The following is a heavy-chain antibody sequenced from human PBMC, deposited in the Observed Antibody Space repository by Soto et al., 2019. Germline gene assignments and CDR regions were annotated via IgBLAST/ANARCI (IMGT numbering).Heavy chain of an antibody. D-gene: IGHD3-22*01. CDR2: ISVGSGSI. CDR3: VRDDRWAFDI. CDR1: GFSFRSYA. Sequence: EEQLVESGGGLVQPGGSLRVSCAASGFSFRSYAMNWVRQAPGKGLEWVSYISVGSGSIFYADSVKGRFTTSRDDAKNSLYLQMNTLRGEDTAVYYCVRDDRWAFDIWGQGTMVTVSS. J-gene: IGHJ3*02. V-gene: IGHV3-48*01.